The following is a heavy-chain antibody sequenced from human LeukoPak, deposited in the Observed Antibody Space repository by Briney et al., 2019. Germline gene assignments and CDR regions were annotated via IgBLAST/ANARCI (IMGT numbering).Heavy chain of an antibody. CDR2: TFTSGGT. CDR1: GGSLSPYY. CDR3: ARQLFPPGEDPFDF. D-gene: IGHD3-10*01. J-gene: IGHJ4*02. V-gene: IGHV4-4*09. Sequence: SETLSLTCTVSGGSLSPYYWSWIRQTPGKGLNGIGYTFTSGGTNYNPSLKIRVTISVDPSKTQFSLKMPPVTPPDTPAYYCARQLFPPGEDPFDFWGQETLFPVS.